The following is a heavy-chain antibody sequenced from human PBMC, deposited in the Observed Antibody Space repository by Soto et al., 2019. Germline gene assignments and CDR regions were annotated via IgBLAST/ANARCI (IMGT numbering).Heavy chain of an antibody. J-gene: IGHJ2*01. V-gene: IGHV1-3*01. CDR3: ARVPGYSIGDL. D-gene: IGHD2-21*01. CDR2: INAGNGNT. Sequence: QVQLVQSGAEVKKPGTSVKVSCKASGYTFTSYAMHWVRQAPGQRLEWMGWINAGNGNTKYSQKFQGRVTITRDTSASTAYMELSSLRSEDTAVYYCARVPGYSIGDLWGRGTLVTVSS. CDR1: GYTFTSYA.